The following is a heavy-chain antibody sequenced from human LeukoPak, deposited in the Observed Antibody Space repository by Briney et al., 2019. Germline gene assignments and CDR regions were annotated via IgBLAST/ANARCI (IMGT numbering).Heavy chain of an antibody. V-gene: IGHV3-30*02. D-gene: IGHD6-19*01. Sequence: GGSLRLSCAASGFTFSSYGMHWVRQAPGKGLEWVAFIRSDGSIKYYTESVKGRFTNSRDNSKNTLYLQMNSLRAEDTAAYYCAKDEVFSTAWYFDYWGQGTLVTVSS. CDR2: IRSDGSIK. CDR3: AKDEVFSTAWYFDY. CDR1: GFTFSSYG. J-gene: IGHJ4*02.